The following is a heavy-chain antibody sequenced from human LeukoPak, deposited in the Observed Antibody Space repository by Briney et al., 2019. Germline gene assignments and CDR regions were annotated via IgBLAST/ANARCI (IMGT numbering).Heavy chain of an antibody. D-gene: IGHD1-1*01. CDR2: IRSKAYGETA. CDR1: GFTFSDYY. Sequence: GGSLRLSCAASGFTFSDYYMGWIRQAPGKGLEWVGFIRSKAYGETADYAASVKGRFTISRDDSKAIAYLQMNSLKTEDTAVYHCTRDRGAYNLYDYWGRGTLVTVSS. V-gene: IGHV3-49*03. J-gene: IGHJ4*02. CDR3: TRDRGAYNLYDY.